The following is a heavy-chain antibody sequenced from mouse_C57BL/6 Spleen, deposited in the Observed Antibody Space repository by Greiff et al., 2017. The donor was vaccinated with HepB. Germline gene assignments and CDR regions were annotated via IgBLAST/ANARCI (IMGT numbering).Heavy chain of an antibody. CDR2: INPSSGYT. Sequence: QVQLKQSGAELARPGASVKMSCKASGYTFTSYTMHWVKQRPGQGLEWIGYINPSSGYTKYNQKFKDKATLTADKSSSTAYIQLSSLTSEDSAVYYCARLYDYDGYYLDYWGQGTTLTVSS. V-gene: IGHV1-4*01. CDR3: ARLYDYDGYYLDY. CDR1: GYTFTSYT. D-gene: IGHD2-4*01. J-gene: IGHJ2*01.